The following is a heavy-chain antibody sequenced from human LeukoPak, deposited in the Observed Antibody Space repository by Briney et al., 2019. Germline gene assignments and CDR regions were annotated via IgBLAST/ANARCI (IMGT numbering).Heavy chain of an antibody. CDR2: IYYSGST. V-gene: IGHV4-30-4*08. Sequence: SGTLSLTCTVSGGSISSGDYYWSWIRQPPGKGLEWIGYIYYSGSTYYNPSLKSRVTISVDTSKNQFSLKLSSVTAADTAVYYCAGYYDSSGYYFDYWGQGTLVTVSS. CDR1: GGSISSGDYY. D-gene: IGHD3-22*01. CDR3: AGYYDSSGYYFDY. J-gene: IGHJ4*02.